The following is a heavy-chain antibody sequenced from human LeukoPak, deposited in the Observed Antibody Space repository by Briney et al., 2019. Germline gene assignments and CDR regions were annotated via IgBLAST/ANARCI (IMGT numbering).Heavy chain of an antibody. J-gene: IGHJ6*03. CDR3: ARVGRSRGVLPNFCYYMDV. CDR2: IIPMFGST. D-gene: IGHD1-1*01. V-gene: IGHV1-69*05. Sequence: SVKVSCKASGDIFNSYSVSWVRQAPGQGLEWMGGIIPMFGSTNYAQKFEGRVTITTDQSTTTVYMELTSLTSEDTAVYYCARVGRSRGVLPNFCYYMDVWGKGTTVTVSS. CDR1: GDIFNSYS.